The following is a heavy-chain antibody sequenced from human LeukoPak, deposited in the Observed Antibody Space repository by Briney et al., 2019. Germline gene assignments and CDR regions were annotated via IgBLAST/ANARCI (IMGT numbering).Heavy chain of an antibody. CDR2: ISGSGGST. V-gene: IGHV3-23*01. Sequence: PGGSLRLSCAASGFTFSSYAMSWFRQAPGKGLEWVSAISGSGGSTYYADSVKGRFTISRDNSKSTLYLQMNSLRAEDTAVYYCAKDRGDYGDSYFDYWGQGTLVTVSS. CDR1: GFTFSSYA. D-gene: IGHD4-17*01. CDR3: AKDRGDYGDSYFDY. J-gene: IGHJ4*02.